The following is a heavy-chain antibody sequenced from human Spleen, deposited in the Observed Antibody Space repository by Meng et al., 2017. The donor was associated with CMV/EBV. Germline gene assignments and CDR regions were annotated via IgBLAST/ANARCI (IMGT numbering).Heavy chain of an antibody. D-gene: IGHD3-3*01. Sequence: LSLTCAASGFTFSSYAMSWVRQAPGKGLEWVSAISGSGGSTYYADSVKGRFTISRDNSKNTLYLQMNSLRAEDTAVYYCAKCYDFWSWDYYFDYWGQGTLVTVSS. CDR3: AKCYDFWSWDYYFDY. CDR1: GFTFSSYA. J-gene: IGHJ4*02. V-gene: IGHV3-23*01. CDR2: ISGSGGST.